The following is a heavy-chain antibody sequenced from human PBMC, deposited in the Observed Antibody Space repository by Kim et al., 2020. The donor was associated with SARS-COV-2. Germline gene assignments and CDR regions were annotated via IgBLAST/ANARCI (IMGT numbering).Heavy chain of an antibody. V-gene: IGHV4-34*01. CDR3: ARGRAASAARPRPKPNFDY. Sequence: SETLSLTCAVYGGSFSGYYWSWIRQPPGKGLEWIGEINHSGSTNYNPSLKSRVTISVDTSKNQFSLKLSSVTAADTAVYYCARGRAASAARPRPKPNFDYWGQGTLVTVSS. D-gene: IGHD6-6*01. CDR1: GGSFSGYY. CDR2: INHSGST. J-gene: IGHJ4*02.